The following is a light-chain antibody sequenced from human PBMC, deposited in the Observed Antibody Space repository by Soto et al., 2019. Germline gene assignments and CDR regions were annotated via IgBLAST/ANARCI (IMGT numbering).Light chain of an antibody. CDR1: QSISSW. Sequence: DIQMTQSPSTLSASVGDRVTLTCRASQSISSWLAWYQQKPGKAPKLLIYDASSLESGVPSRFSGSGSGTEFTLTITSLQPDDFATYYCQQYKDYTYTFGQGTKVDIK. J-gene: IGKJ1*01. V-gene: IGKV1-5*01. CDR3: QQYKDYTYT. CDR2: DAS.